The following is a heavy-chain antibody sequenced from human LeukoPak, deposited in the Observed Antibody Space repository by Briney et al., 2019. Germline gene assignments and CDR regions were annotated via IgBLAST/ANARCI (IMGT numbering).Heavy chain of an antibody. J-gene: IGHJ5*02. V-gene: IGHV3-48*04. Sequence: PGGSLRLSCAASGFTFSSYAMSWVRQAPGKGLEWVSYISSSGSTIYYADSVKGRFTISRDNAKKSLYLEMNNLRAEDTAVYYCATDGAGFDTWGQGVLVTVSS. CDR2: ISSSGSTI. CDR3: ATDGAGFDT. CDR1: GFTFSSYA.